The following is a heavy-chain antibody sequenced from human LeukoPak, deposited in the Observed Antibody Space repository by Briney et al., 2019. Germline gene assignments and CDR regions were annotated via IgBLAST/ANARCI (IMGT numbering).Heavy chain of an antibody. CDR3: ARGTEYSSPLFDF. Sequence: GGSLRLSCAASGFTVSSNYMNWVRQAPGKGLEWVSVIYSGDSTYYADSVKGRFTISRDKSKNTLYLQMNSLRAEDTAVYYCARGTEYSSPLFDFWGQGTLVTVSS. D-gene: IGHD6-6*01. CDR2: IYSGDST. CDR1: GFTVSSNY. V-gene: IGHV3-53*01. J-gene: IGHJ4*02.